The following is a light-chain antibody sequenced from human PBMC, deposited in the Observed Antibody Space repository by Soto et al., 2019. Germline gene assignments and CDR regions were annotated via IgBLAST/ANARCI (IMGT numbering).Light chain of an antibody. CDR3: CSFAGRPYV. V-gene: IGLV2-23*01. CDR1: SSDVGNYNL. Sequence: QSALTHPASVSASPGQSITVSCIGTSSDVGNYNLVSWYQQHPGKAPTLMIFEGTKRPSGVSNRFSGSRSGNTASLTISGLQAEDEADYYCCSFAGRPYVFGTGTKLTVL. J-gene: IGLJ1*01. CDR2: EGT.